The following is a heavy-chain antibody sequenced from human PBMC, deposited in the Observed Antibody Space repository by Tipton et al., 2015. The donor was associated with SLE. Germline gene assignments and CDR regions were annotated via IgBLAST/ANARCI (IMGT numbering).Heavy chain of an antibody. Sequence: TLSLTCTVPGGSISSHYWSWIRQPPGKGLEWIGYIYYSGSTNYNPSLKSRVTISVDTSKNQFSLKLSSVTAADTAVYYCARDYYGSGTDWGQGTLVTVSS. CDR1: GGSISSHY. CDR3: ARDYYGSGTD. V-gene: IGHV4-59*11. D-gene: IGHD3-10*01. J-gene: IGHJ4*02. CDR2: IYYSGST.